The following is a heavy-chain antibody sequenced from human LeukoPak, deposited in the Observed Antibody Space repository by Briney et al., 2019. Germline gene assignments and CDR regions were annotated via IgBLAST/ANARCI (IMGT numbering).Heavy chain of an antibody. CDR1: GFTFSSYA. D-gene: IGHD4-17*01. CDR2: ISGSGGST. Sequence: GGSLRLSCAASGFTFSSYAVSWVRQAPGKGLEWVSAISGSGGSTYYADSVKGRFTISRDNSKNTLYLQMNSLRAEDTAVYYCGKDFPPMTTVTMWFLSGMDVWGQGTTVTVSS. J-gene: IGHJ6*02. CDR3: GKDFPPMTTVTMWFLSGMDV. V-gene: IGHV3-23*01.